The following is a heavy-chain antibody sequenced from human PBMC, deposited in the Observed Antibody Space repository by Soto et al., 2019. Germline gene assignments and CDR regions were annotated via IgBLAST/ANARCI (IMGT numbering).Heavy chain of an antibody. V-gene: IGHV5-51*01. J-gene: IGHJ4*02. Sequence: PGESLKISCKGSGYSFPSYWIGWVRQMPGKGREWMGIVYPGDSDTRYSPSFQGQVTISADKSISTAYPQRSSLKASDTAMDYCARLFGCNIGVCSNIDYLCQGNLVSVS. D-gene: IGHD2-8*01. CDR1: GYSFPSYW. CDR3: ARLFGCNIGVCSNIDY. CDR2: VYPGDSDT.